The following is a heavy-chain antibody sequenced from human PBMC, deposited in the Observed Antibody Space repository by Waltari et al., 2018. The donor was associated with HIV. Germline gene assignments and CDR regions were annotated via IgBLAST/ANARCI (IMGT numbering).Heavy chain of an antibody. V-gene: IGHV3-30*01. CDR2: TSFDGSNN. Sequence: QVQLVESGGGVVKPGGSLRRSCTASGFMFSGYVMQWVRQAPGKGLEWVAATSFDGSNNYYAQSVKGRFTISRDNVKNMLHLQMNSLKIEDTAVYYCAKDKSGSLHYYYYYGMDVWGKGTTVAASS. CDR3: AKDKSGSLHYYYYYGMDV. J-gene: IGHJ6*04. CDR1: GFMFSGYV. D-gene: IGHD1-26*01.